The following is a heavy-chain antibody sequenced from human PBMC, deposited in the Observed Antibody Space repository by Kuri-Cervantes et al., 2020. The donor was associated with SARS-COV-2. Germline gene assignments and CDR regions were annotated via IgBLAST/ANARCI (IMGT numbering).Heavy chain of an antibody. J-gene: IGHJ3*02. CDR2: INPNSGGT. V-gene: IGHV1-2*02. Sequence: RGSLRLSCKASGYTFTGYYMHWVRQAPGQGLEWMGWINPNSGGTNYAQKFQGRVTMTRDTSISTAYMELSRLRSDDTAVYYCARDLGAFDIWGQGTMVTVSS. CDR1: GYTFTGYY. CDR3: ARDLGAFDI.